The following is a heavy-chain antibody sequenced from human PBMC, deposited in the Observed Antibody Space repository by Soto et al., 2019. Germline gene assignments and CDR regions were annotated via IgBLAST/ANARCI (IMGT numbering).Heavy chain of an antibody. V-gene: IGHV3-21*01. Sequence: EVQLVESGGGLVKPGGSLRLSCAASGFTFSSYSMNWVRQAPGKGLEWVSSISSSSSYIYYADSVKGRFTISRDNGKSSLYLQMNSLRAEDTAVYYCARALTPGIVGATPNLGWFDPWGQGTLVTVSS. CDR1: GFTFSSYS. CDR3: ARALTPGIVGATPNLGWFDP. CDR2: ISSSSSYI. D-gene: IGHD1-26*01. J-gene: IGHJ5*02.